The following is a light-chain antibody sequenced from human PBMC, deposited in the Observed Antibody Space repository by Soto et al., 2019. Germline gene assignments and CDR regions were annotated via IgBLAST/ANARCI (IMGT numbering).Light chain of an antibody. J-gene: IGLJ1*01. Sequence: QSALTQPASVSGSPGQSITISCAGTSSDIGGSNYVSWYQQHPGKAPKLMIYGVSNRPSGVSNRFSGSKSGNTASLTISGLQAEDEADYFCYSSRSSSSTFYVFGTGTKVTAL. CDR2: GVS. V-gene: IGLV2-14*03. CDR3: YSSRSSSSTFYV. CDR1: SSDIGGSNY.